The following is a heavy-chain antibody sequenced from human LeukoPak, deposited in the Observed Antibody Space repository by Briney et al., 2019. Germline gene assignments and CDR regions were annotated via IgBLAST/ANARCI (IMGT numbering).Heavy chain of an antibody. D-gene: IGHD6-19*01. CDR2: IIPIFGTA. V-gene: IGHV1-69*05. Sequence: SVTVSCKASGGTFSSYYISWVRQAPGQGLEWMGGIIPIFGTANYAQKFQGRVTITTDESTSTAYMELSSLRSEDAAVYYCGSSGPFGYYYYYYMDVWGKGTTVTVSS. J-gene: IGHJ6*03. CDR3: GSSGPFGYYYYYYMDV. CDR1: GGTFSSYY.